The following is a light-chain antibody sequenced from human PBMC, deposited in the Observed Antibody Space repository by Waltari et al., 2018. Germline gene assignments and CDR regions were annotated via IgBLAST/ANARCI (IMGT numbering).Light chain of an antibody. CDR1: QSVSSSY. V-gene: IGKV3-20*01. J-gene: IGKJ2*01. CDR3: QQYGSSLGT. Sequence: EIVLTQSPATLSLSPGERATPSCRASQSVSSSYLAWYQQKPGQAPRLLIYGASSRATGIPDRFSGSGSETDFTLTISRLEPEDFAVYYCQQYGSSLGTFGQGTKLEIK. CDR2: GAS.